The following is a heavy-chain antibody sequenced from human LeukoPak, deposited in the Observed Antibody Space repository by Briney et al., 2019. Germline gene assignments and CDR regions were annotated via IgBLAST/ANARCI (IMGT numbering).Heavy chain of an antibody. CDR3: AKDPHGGNHGKTPDY. CDR2: ISGSGGST. D-gene: IGHD4-23*01. Sequence: PGGSLRLSCAASGFTFSNAWMNWVRQAPGKGLEWVSAISGSGGSTYYADSVKGRFTISRDNSKNTLYLQMNSLRAEDTAVYYCAKDPHGGNHGKTPDYWGQGTLVPVSS. CDR1: GFTFSNAW. V-gene: IGHV3-23*01. J-gene: IGHJ4*01.